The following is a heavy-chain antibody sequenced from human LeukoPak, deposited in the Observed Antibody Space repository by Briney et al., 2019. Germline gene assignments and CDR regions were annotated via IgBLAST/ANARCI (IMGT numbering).Heavy chain of an antibody. D-gene: IGHD3-10*01. J-gene: IGHJ6*03. CDR2: ISAYNGNT. V-gene: IGHV1-18*01. CDR3: ARGAETPIGYLWYYYYMDV. CDR1: GYTFTSYG. Sequence: AASVKVSCKASGYTFTSYGISWVRQAPGQGLEWMGWISAYNGNTNYAQKLQGRVTMTTDTSTSTAYMELRSLRSDDTAVYYCARGAETPIGYLWYYYYMDVWGKGTTVTVSS.